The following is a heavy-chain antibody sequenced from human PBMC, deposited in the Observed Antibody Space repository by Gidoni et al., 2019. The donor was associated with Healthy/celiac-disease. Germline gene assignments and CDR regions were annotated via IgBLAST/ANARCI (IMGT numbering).Heavy chain of an antibody. Sequence: QVQLVQPGAEVKKPGSSVKVSCKASGGTFSSYAISWVRQAPGQGLEWMGRIIPILGIANYAQKFQGRVTITADKSTSTAYMELSSLRSEDTAVYYCARQYCSSTSCYARPFDYWGQGTLVTVSS. CDR3: ARQYCSSTSCYARPFDY. D-gene: IGHD2-2*01. CDR1: GGTFSSYA. CDR2: IIPILGIA. V-gene: IGHV1-69*04. J-gene: IGHJ4*02.